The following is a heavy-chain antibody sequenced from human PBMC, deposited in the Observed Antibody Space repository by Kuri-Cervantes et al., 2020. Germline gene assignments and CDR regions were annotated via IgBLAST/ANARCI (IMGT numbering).Heavy chain of an antibody. CDR2: ISWNSGSI. Sequence: LSLTCAASGFTFDDYAMHWVRQAPGKGLEWVSGISWNSGSIGYADSVKGRFTISRDNAKNSLYLQMNSLRAEDTALYYCAKGRDYYDSSGYTPDAFDIWGQGTMVTVSS. V-gene: IGHV3-9*01. CDR3: AKGRDYYDSSGYTPDAFDI. D-gene: IGHD3-22*01. J-gene: IGHJ3*02. CDR1: GFTFDDYA.